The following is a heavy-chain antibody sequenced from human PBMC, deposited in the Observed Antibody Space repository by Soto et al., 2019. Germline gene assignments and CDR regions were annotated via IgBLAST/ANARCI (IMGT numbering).Heavy chain of an antibody. CDR3: ARSIDSSGYYFSNC. Sequence: QVQLQESGPGLVKPSETLSLTCTVSGGSISSYYWSWIRQSPGKGLEWIGYIHYGGSTNYNPSLKSRVTISVDTSRNQFSLKLSSVTAADTAVYYCARSIDSSGYYFSNCWGQGTLVTVSS. D-gene: IGHD3-22*01. J-gene: IGHJ4*02. V-gene: IGHV4-59*01. CDR2: IHYGGST. CDR1: GGSISSYY.